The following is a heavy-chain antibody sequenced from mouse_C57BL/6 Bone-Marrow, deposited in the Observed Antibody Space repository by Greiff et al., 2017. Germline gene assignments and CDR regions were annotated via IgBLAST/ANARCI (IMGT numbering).Heavy chain of an antibody. CDR1: GFKIKDDY. V-gene: IGHV14-4*01. CDR2: IDPENGVT. Sequence: EVQLQQSGAELVRPGASVKLSCTASGFKIKDDYMHWVKQRPEQGLEWIGWIDPENGVTEYASKFKGKAIITADTSSNTAYLQRSSLASEDTAVYYCTTCDYGSSYDWYFDVWGTVTTVTVPS. J-gene: IGHJ1*03. CDR3: TTCDYGSSYDWYFDV. D-gene: IGHD1-1*01.